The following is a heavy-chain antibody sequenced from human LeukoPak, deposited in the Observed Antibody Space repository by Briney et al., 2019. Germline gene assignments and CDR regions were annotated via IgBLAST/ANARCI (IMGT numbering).Heavy chain of an antibody. J-gene: IGHJ5*02. CDR1: GITFSDYC. CDR2: MSSSGTSR. V-gene: IGHV3-11*04. Sequence: GGSLRLSCAASGITFSDYCMSWIRQAPGKGLEWVSHMSSSGTSRNYSDSVKGRFTISRDNAKKSLYLEMNSLRVEDMSVYYCASVRRFTITLLEHWGQGTLVTVSS. CDR3: ASVRRFTITLLEH. D-gene: IGHD1-14*01.